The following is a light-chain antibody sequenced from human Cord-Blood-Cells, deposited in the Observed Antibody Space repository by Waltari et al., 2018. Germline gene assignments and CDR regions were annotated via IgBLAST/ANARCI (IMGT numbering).Light chain of an antibody. V-gene: IGKV1-33*01. Sequence: DNKMTQSPSSLSASVGERVTITCQASQDISNYLNWYQQKPGKAPKLLIYDASNLETGVPSRFSGSGSGTDFTFTISSLQPEDIATYYCQQYDNLPYTFGQGTKLEIK. CDR1: QDISNY. CDR3: QQYDNLPYT. CDR2: DAS. J-gene: IGKJ2*01.